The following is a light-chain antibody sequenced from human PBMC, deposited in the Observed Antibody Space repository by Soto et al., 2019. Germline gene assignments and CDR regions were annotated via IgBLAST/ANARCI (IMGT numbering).Light chain of an antibody. J-gene: IGKJ1*01. V-gene: IGKV1-5*01. Sequence: DIEITQSPSTLSASVGDRVTITCRASQSISSWLAWYQQKPGKAPKLLIYDASSLESGVPSRFRGSGSGTDCTLSISRLQPEDFSTYYCQQANSYSGTFGQGTKVDI. CDR1: QSISSW. CDR3: QQANSYSGT. CDR2: DAS.